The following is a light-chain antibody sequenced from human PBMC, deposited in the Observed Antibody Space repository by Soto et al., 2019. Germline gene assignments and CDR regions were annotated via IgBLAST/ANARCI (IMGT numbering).Light chain of an antibody. CDR3: SSYSSTSSQV. CDR1: SSDVGGYDY. J-gene: IGLJ1*01. Sequence: QSVLTQPASMSGSPGQSITISCTGTSSDVGGYDYVSWYQQHAGKAPKLVIYEVSNRPSGVSNRFSGSKSGNTASLIISGLQAEDEADYYCSSYSSTSSQVFGTGTKVTV. V-gene: IGLV2-14*01. CDR2: EVS.